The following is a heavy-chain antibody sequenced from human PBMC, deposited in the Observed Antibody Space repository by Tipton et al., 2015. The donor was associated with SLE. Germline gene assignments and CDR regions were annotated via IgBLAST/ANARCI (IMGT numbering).Heavy chain of an antibody. V-gene: IGHV3-23*03. Sequence: GSLRLSCAASGFTFSSCGMNWVRQAPGQGLEWVSIIYSTGTTYYSDSVKGRFTISRDNSRKTVYLQMNSLTLDDTAIYYCTNHDGDNEYVHQWGQGTLVTVSS. CDR2: IIYSTGTT. CDR3: TNHDGDNEYVHQ. CDR1: GFTFSSCG. J-gene: IGHJ1*01. D-gene: IGHD6-6*01.